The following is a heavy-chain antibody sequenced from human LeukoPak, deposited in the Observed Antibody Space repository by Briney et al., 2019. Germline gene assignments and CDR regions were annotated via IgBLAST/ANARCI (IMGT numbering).Heavy chain of an antibody. CDR3: ARGGLVGSTKYYFYF. V-gene: IGHV5-51*01. CDR1: GYSSTTYW. D-gene: IGHD1-26*01. J-gene: IGHJ4*02. Sequence: GESLNSSCKASGYSSTTYWIGWVRQMPGKGLEWMGIIYPGDSDTRYSPSFQGHVTISADKSITTAYLQWSSLKASDTAMYYCARGGLVGSTKYYFYFSGEENLLTVSS. CDR2: IYPGDSDT.